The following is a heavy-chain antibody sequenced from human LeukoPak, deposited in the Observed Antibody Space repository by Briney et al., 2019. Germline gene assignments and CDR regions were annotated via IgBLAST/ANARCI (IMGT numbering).Heavy chain of an antibody. CDR3: ARSFSERYYFEH. CDR2: IYHSGST. D-gene: IGHD1-26*01. V-gene: IGHV4-30-2*02. Sequence: SETLSPTCTVSGGSISSGGYYWSWIRQPPGTGLEWIGYIYHSGSTYYNPSLKSRVTISVDRSKNQFSLKLSSVTAADTAVYYCARSFSERYYFEHWGQGALVTVSS. CDR1: GGSISSGGYY. J-gene: IGHJ4*02.